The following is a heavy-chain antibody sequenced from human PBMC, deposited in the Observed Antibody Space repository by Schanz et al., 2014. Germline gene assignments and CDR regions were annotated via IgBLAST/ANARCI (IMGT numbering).Heavy chain of an antibody. CDR1: EFTFSSYK. V-gene: IGHV3-21*01. CDR2: ISSSGSYI. J-gene: IGHJ6*03. CDR3: ARDGDRFYHNYYMDV. Sequence: EVQLVESGGGLVKPGGSLRLSCEASEFTFSSYKMNWVRQAPGKGLEWVSSISSSGSYIHYADSVKGRFTISRDNARNSLYLHMNTLGAEDTAVDYCARDGDRFYHNYYMDVWGKGTTVTVSS. D-gene: IGHD4-17*01.